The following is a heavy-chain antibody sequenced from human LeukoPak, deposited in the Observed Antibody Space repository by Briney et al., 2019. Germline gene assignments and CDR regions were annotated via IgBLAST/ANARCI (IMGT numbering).Heavy chain of an antibody. CDR3: AKTKVPGAIQVFDY. Sequence: GGSLRLSCAASGFTFSSYAMHWVRQAPGKGLEWVAIISYDGSNKYYAESVKGRFAVSRDNSKNSLYLQMNSLRAEDTALYYCAKTKVPGAIQVFDYWGQGTLVTVSS. J-gene: IGHJ4*02. CDR1: GFTFSSYA. CDR2: ISYDGSNK. V-gene: IGHV3-30-3*02. D-gene: IGHD2-2*02.